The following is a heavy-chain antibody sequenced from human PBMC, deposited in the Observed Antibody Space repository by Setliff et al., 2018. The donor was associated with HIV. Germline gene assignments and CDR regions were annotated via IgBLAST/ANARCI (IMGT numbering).Heavy chain of an antibody. CDR2: IYTGDSDT. V-gene: IGHV5-51*01. J-gene: IGHJ1*01. Sequence: LKISCKGSGYRFTTDWIGWVRQMPGKGLEWMGIIYTGDSDTRYSPSFQGQVTISADKSISTAYLQWSSLKASDSAMYYCARMGGRVDMTTVTTFGYFQDWGQGTLVTVSS. CDR1: GYRFTTDW. CDR3: ARMGGRVDMTTVTTFGYFQD. D-gene: IGHD4-17*01.